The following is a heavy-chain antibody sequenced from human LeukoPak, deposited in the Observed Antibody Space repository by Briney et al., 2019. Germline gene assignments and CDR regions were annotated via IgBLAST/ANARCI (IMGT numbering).Heavy chain of an antibody. Sequence: GGSLRLSCAASGFTFSSYGMHWVRQAPGKGLEWVAVISYDGSNKYCADSVKGRFTISRDNSKNTLYLQMNSLRAEDTAVYYCAKDSSGYSSIGANDYWGQGTLVTVSS. CDR3: AKDSSGYSSIGANDY. D-gene: IGHD3-22*01. CDR1: GFTFSSYG. CDR2: ISYDGSNK. J-gene: IGHJ4*02. V-gene: IGHV3-30*18.